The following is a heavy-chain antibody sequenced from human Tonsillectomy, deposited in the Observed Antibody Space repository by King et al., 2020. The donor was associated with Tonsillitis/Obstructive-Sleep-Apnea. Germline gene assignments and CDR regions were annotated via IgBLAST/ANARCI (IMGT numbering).Heavy chain of an antibody. J-gene: IGHJ4*02. CDR1: KFTFSSYE. CDR2: ISRSGRTI. CDR3: ARESAGYGDYDY. Sequence: VQLVESGGGLVQPGGSLRLSCAASKFTFSSYEMNWVRQAPGKGLEWVSYISRSGRTIYYADSVKGRFTISRDNAKNSLYLQMNSLRAEDTAVYYCARESAGYGDYDYWGQGTLVTVSS. D-gene: IGHD4-17*01. V-gene: IGHV3-48*03.